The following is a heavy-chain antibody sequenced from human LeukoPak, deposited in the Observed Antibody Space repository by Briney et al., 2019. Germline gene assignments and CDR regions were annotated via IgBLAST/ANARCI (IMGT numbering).Heavy chain of an antibody. J-gene: IGHJ4*02. CDR2: ISGSGGST. CDR3: AKDLLGGYADFDY. V-gene: IGHV3-23*01. CDR1: GFTFSSYA. D-gene: IGHD6-25*01. Sequence: GGSLRLSCAASGFTFSSYAMSWVRQAPGKGLEWVSAISGSGGSTYYADSVKGRFTIYRDNSKNTLYLQMHSLRAEDTAVYYCAKDLLGGYADFDYWGQGTLVTVSS.